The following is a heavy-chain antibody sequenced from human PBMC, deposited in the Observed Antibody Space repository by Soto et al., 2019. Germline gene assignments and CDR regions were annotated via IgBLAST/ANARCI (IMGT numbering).Heavy chain of an antibody. CDR1: GFIFSNYA. V-gene: IGHV3-23*01. CDR2: FGGSGGT. CDR3: AKAQSSLCYMDV. J-gene: IGHJ6*03. Sequence: EVQVLESGGGLVQPGGSLRLSCVGSGFIFSNYAMAWVRQAPGKGLEWVSGFGGSGGTYYADSVKGRYTISRDNSKNTLYLEMNSLRVEDTAVYYCAKAQSSLCYMDVGGKWTAVTVSS.